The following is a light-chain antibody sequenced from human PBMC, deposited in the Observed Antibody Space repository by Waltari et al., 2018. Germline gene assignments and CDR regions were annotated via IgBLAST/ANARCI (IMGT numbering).Light chain of an antibody. V-gene: IGKV4-1*01. Sequence: DIVMTQSPDSLAVSLGERATINCKSTESLLYDYNTQHFLAWYQQKPGQPPKLLIYWASIRESGVPDRFSGSGSGTDFTLTINSLQAEDVAVYYCQQYLRAPRTFGQGTKLEIK. CDR3: QQYLRAPRT. CDR1: ESLLYDYNTQHF. J-gene: IGKJ2*02. CDR2: WAS.